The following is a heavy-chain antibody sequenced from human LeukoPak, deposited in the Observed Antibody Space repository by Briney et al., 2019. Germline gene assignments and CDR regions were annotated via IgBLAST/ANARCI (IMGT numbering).Heavy chain of an antibody. D-gene: IGHD5-18*01. V-gene: IGHV3-30*02. CDR1: GFTFSSYG. CDR3: AKDRAYQLHVDTAMAGYFDY. Sequence: PEGSLRLSCAASGFTFSSYGMHWVRQAPGKGLEWVAFIRYDGSNKYYADSVKGRFTISRDNSKNTLYLQMNSLRAEDTAVYYCAKDRAYQLHVDTAMAGYFDYWGQGTLVTVSS. CDR2: IRYDGSNK. J-gene: IGHJ4*02.